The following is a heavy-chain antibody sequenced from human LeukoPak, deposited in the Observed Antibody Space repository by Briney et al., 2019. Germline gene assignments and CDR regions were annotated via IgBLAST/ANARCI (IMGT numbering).Heavy chain of an antibody. Sequence: SETLSLTCTVSGGSISGYYWSWIPQPPGKGLGWIGFIYTSGSINYNPSLKSRVTISVDTSKNQFSLRLSSVTAADTAVYYCARHGGGSSSWYSVGYWGQGTLVTVSS. J-gene: IGHJ4*02. CDR3: ARHGGGSSSWYSVGY. CDR1: GGSISGYY. CDR2: IYTSGSI. V-gene: IGHV4-4*09. D-gene: IGHD6-13*01.